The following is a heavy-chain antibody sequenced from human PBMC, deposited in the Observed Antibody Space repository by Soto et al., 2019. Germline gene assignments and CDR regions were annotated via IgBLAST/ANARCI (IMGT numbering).Heavy chain of an antibody. CDR2: LSGNGGRT. CDR3: ARDYYALFAI. CDR1: GFTFSSYA. Sequence: GGSLRLSCAFSGFTFSSYAMSWVRQAPGKGLEWVSGLSGNGGRTCYADSVKGRFTISRDNAKNTLYLQMNSLRAEDTAVYYCARDYYALFAIWGQGTMVTVSS. J-gene: IGHJ3*02. D-gene: IGHD1-26*01. V-gene: IGHV3-23*01.